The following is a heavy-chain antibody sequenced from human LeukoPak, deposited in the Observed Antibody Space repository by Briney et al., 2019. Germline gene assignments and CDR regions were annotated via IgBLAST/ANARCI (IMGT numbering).Heavy chain of an antibody. CDR3: ARPGRDGYNSLVGHFDY. V-gene: IGHV5-51*01. D-gene: IGHD5-24*01. CDR1: GYSITSYW. J-gene: IGHJ4*02. CDR2: IYPGDSDT. Sequence: GESLKISCKGSGYSITSYWIGWVRQMPGKGLEWMGIIYPGDSDTRYSPSFQGQVTISADKSISTAYLQWSSLKASDTAMYYCARPGRDGYNSLVGHFDYWGQGTLVTVSS.